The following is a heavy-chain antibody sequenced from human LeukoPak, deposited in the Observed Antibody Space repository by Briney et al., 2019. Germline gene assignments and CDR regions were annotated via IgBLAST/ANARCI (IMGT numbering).Heavy chain of an antibody. Sequence: GGSLRLSCAASGFTFSSYWMSWVRQAPGKGLEWVSIIYSDGSTYYADSVKGRFTISRDNSKNTLYLLMNSLRAEDTAVYYCARVTFNYFGSGDAFDIWGQGTMVTVSS. D-gene: IGHD3-10*01. V-gene: IGHV3-66*01. CDR1: GFTFSSYW. CDR3: ARVTFNYFGSGDAFDI. J-gene: IGHJ3*02. CDR2: IYSDGST.